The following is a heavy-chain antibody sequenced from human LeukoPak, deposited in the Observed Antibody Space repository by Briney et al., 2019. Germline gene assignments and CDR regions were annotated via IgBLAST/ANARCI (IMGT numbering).Heavy chain of an antibody. J-gene: IGHJ4*02. CDR1: GYTFTGYY. V-gene: IGHV1-2*02. CDR3: ATLLDPAAAGTMMKNNYFDY. D-gene: IGHD6-13*01. Sequence: ASVKVSCKASGYTFTGYYMHWVRQAPGQGLEWMGWINPNSGGTNYAQKFQGRVTMTRDTSISTAYMELSRLRSDDTAVYYCATLLDPAAAGTMMKNNYFDYWGQGTLVTVSS. CDR2: INPNSGGT.